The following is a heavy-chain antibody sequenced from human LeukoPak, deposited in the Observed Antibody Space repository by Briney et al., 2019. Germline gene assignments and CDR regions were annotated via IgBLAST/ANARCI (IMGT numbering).Heavy chain of an antibody. CDR1: GFALITYD. V-gene: IGHV3-13*01. J-gene: IGHJ4*02. D-gene: IGHD3-16*01. CDR2: IATAGDT. Sequence: PGGSLRLSCAASGFALITYDMHWVRQVPGKGLEWVSAIATAGDTYYAGSVKGRFTISRESAKNSLFLQINSLRVGDTAVYYCARSLMGGIHGIDCWGQGTLVTVSS. CDR3: ARSLMGGIHGIDC.